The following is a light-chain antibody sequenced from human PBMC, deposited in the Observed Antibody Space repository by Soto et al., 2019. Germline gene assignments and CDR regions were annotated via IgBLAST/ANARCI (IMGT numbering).Light chain of an antibody. CDR2: AAS. CDR3: QQGASFPRT. V-gene: IGKV1-12*01. Sequence: DIPMTQSPSSVSGSVGDTVTISCRASQAVSTWLAWYQQKPGGAPKLLIYAASTLQSGVPSRFSGSGSGTDFTLTIRSLQPEDFATYYCQQGASFPRTFGGGTKVEIK. CDR1: QAVSTW. J-gene: IGKJ4*01.